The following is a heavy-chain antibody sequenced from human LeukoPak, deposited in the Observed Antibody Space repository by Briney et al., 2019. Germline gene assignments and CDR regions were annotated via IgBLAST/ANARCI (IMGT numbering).Heavy chain of an antibody. D-gene: IGHD4-17*01. CDR1: GFTFSTYA. CDR3: ARETGSAVGSTDFDY. CDR2: ISYDGNNK. J-gene: IGHJ4*02. V-gene: IGHV3-30-3*01. Sequence: GRSLRLSCAASGFTFSTYAIHWVRQAPGKGLEWVAVISYDGNNKYYADSVKGRFTISRDNSKNTLYLQMTSLRSEDTAVYYCARETGSAVGSTDFDYWGQGTLVTVSS.